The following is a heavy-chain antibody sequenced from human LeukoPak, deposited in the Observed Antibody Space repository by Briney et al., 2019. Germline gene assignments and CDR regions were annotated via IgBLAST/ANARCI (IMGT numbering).Heavy chain of an antibody. CDR2: INPNTGGT. J-gene: IGHJ4*02. V-gene: IGHV1-2*02. Sequence: ASVKVSCKASGYTFTGYFMHWVRQAPGQGLDWMGWINPNTGGTRYAQKFQGRVTMTRDTSIGTAYMELSTVTSDDTAVYFCARVHATGYFSLDLGYWGQGTLVTVSS. CDR3: ARVHATGYFSLDLGY. D-gene: IGHD3-9*01. CDR1: GYTFTGYF.